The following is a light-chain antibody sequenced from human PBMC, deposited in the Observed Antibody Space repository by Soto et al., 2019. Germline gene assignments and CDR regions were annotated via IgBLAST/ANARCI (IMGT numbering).Light chain of an antibody. V-gene: IGLV2-11*01. Sequence: GLTQSYSLSTSPGQTVTISCTGTSSDVGGYSYVSWYQQHPGKAPELIIYDVTERPSGVPDRFSGSKSGNTASLTISGLQAEDEADYYCCSYTGSYSYVFGIGTKVTVL. CDR3: CSYTGSYSYV. CDR1: SSDVGGYSY. CDR2: DVT. J-gene: IGLJ1*01.